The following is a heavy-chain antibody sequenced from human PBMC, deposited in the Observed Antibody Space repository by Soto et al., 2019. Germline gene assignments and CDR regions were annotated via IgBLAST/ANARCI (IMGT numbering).Heavy chain of an antibody. CDR3: ATPVTRLIAFDL. CDR1: GFTVRSHY. D-gene: IGHD4-17*01. V-gene: IGHV3-53*02. Sequence: EVQLVETGGGFVQPGGSLRLSCVASGFTVRSHYMTWVRQTPGKGLEWVSIIYASDSTFYADSVKGRFTISRDNSKNTVYLQLNSLRAEDTAVYYCATPVTRLIAFDLWGQGTMVTVSS. CDR2: IYASDST. J-gene: IGHJ3*01.